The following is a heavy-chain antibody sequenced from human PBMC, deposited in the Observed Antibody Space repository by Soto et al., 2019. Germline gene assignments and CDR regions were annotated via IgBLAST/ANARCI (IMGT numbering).Heavy chain of an antibody. D-gene: IGHD5-18*01. CDR3: ARDLDTAMVIPYYYGMDV. J-gene: IGHJ6*02. Sequence: GGSLRLSCAASGFTFSSYAMSWVRQAPGKGLEWVAVISYDGSNKYYADSVKGRFTISRDNSKNTLYLQMNSLRAEDTAVYYCARDLDTAMVIPYYYGMDVWGQGTTVTVSS. V-gene: IGHV3-30-3*01. CDR1: GFTFSSYA. CDR2: ISYDGSNK.